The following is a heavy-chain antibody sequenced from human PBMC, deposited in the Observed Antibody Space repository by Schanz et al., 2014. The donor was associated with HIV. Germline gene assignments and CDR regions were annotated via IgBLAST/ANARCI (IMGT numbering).Heavy chain of an antibody. CDR2: INPNSGGS. D-gene: IGHD6-19*01. CDR3: ARTRGIAVAGFDY. Sequence: QVQLVQSGAEAKKPGASVKVSCKASGYTFIGYYIHWVRQAPGQGLEWMGWINPNSGGSNYAQKLQGRVTMTTDTSTSTAYMELRSLRSDDTAVYYCARTRGIAVAGFDYWGQGTLVTVSS. V-gene: IGHV1-2*02. CDR1: GYTFIGYY. J-gene: IGHJ4*02.